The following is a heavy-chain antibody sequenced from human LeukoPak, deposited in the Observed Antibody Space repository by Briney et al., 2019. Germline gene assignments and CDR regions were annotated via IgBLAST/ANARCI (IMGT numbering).Heavy chain of an antibody. V-gene: IGHV4-59*01. J-gene: IGHJ4*02. Sequence: SSETLSLTCTVSGGSISSYYWSWIRQPPGKGLEWIGYIYYSGSTNYNPSLKSRVTISVDTSKNQFSLKLSSVTAADTAVYYCARPSSGWYYFDYWGQGTLVTVSS. D-gene: IGHD6-19*01. CDR2: IYYSGST. CDR3: ARPSSGWYYFDY. CDR1: GGSISSYY.